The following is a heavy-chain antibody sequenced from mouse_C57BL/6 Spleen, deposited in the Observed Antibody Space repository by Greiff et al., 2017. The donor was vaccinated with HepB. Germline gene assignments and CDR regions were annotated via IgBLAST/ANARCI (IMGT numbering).Heavy chain of an antibody. V-gene: IGHV1-52*01. CDR3: ARGWVAYYFDY. CDR1: GYTFTSYW. J-gene: IGHJ2*01. CDR2: IDPSDSET. Sequence: QVQLQQPGAEPVRPGSSVKLSCKASGYTFTSYWMHWVKQRPMQGLEWIGNIDPSDSETHYNQKFKDKATLTVDKSSSTAYMQLSSLTSEDSAVYYCARGWVAYYFDYWGQGTTLTVSS. D-gene: IGHD1-1*02.